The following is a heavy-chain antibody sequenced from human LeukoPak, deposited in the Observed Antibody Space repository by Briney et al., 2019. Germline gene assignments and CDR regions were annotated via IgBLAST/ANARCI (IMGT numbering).Heavy chain of an antibody. CDR3: ARVYCSGGRCYDSGGDY. J-gene: IGHJ4*02. D-gene: IGHD2-15*01. V-gene: IGHV1-46*01. Sequence: GASVKVSCKASGYTFTNYYMHWVRQAPGQGLEWVGIINPSGASTSYARKFQGRVTVTRDTSTSTVYMELRSLRSEDTAVYYCARVYCSGGRCYDSGGDYWGQGTLVTVSS. CDR1: GYTFTNYY. CDR2: INPSGAST.